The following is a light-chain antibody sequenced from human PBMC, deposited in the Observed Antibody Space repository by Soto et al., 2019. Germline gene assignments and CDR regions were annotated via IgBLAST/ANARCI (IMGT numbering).Light chain of an antibody. CDR1: NSDIGNYNF. J-gene: IGLJ2*01. CDR2: EVN. CDR3: SSYAGSNNLL. V-gene: IGLV2-8*01. Sequence: QSALTQPPSASGSPGQSVAISCTGTNSDIGNYNFVSCYQQHPGKAPKLMIYEVNKRPSGVPDRFSGSKSGNTASLTVSGLQPEDESDYYCSSYAGSNNLLFGGGTKLTVL.